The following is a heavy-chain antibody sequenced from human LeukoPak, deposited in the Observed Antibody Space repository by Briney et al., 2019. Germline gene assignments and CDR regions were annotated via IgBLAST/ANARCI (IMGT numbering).Heavy chain of an antibody. CDR3: ARGGDIVVVPAAILFDI. V-gene: IGHV1-46*03. J-gene: IGHJ3*02. Sequence: ASVKVSCKASGYTFTSYYMHWVRQAPGQGLEWMGIINPSGGRTSYAQKFQGRVTMTRDTYTSTVYMELSSLRSEDTAVYYCARGGDIVVVPAAILFDIWGQGTMVTVSS. D-gene: IGHD2-2*01. CDR1: GYTFTSYY. CDR2: INPSGGRT.